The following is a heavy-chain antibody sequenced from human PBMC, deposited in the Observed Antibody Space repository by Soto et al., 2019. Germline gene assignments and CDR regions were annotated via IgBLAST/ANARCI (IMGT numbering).Heavy chain of an antibody. Sequence: PSETLSLTCTVSGGSISNSYWSWIRQSPGKGLEWIGYIYSSGSTNYNPSLNSRVTISLDTSKNQFSLKLSSLSAADTALYYSARHSPPFRYVSGPWDVWGQGTTVTVSX. CDR1: GGSISNSY. CDR2: IYSSGST. D-gene: IGHD3-10*01. CDR3: ARHSPPFRYVSGPWDV. J-gene: IGHJ6*02. V-gene: IGHV4-59*08.